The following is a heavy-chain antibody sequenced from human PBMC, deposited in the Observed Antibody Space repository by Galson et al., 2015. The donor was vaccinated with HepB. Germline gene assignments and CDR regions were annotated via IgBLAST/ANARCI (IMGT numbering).Heavy chain of an antibody. CDR2: INHSGST. J-gene: IGHJ4*02. CDR3: ARGGGYSYGFHY. V-gene: IGHV4-34*01. CDR1: GGSFSGYY. Sequence: SETLSLTCAVYGGSFSGYYWSWIRQPPGKGLEWIGEINHSGSTNYNPSLKSRVTISVDTSKNQFSLKLSSVTAADTAVYYCARGGGYSYGFHYWGQGTLVTVSS. D-gene: IGHD5-18*01.